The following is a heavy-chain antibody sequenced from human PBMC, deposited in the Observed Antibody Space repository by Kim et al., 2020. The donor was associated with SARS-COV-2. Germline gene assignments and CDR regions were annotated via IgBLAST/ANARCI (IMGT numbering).Heavy chain of an antibody. CDR1: GFTFSSYW. CDR2: IKQDGSEK. V-gene: IGHV3-7*03. CDR3: ARVLRGQYDFWSGSLDY. Sequence: GGSLRLSCAASGFTFSSYWMSWVRQAPGKGLEWVANIKQDGSEKYYVDSVKGRFTISRDNAKNSLYLQMNSLRAEDTAVYYCARVLRGQYDFWSGSLDYWGQGTLVTVSS. D-gene: IGHD3-3*01. J-gene: IGHJ4*02.